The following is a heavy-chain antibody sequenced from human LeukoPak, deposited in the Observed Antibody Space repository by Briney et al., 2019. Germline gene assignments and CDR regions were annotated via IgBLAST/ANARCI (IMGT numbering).Heavy chain of an antibody. CDR2: INPSGGTT. CDR1: GYNFTSYY. CDR3: ARDLVVVTGLRTRGSFDI. J-gene: IGHJ3*02. V-gene: IGHV1-46*01. D-gene: IGHD2-21*02. Sequence: ASVKVSCKASGYNFTSYYMHWVRQAPGPGLEWMGIINPSGGTTSYAQKFQGRVTVTRDTSTSTVYMELGSLRSEDTAVYYCARDLVVVTGLRTRGSFDIWGQGTMVTVSS.